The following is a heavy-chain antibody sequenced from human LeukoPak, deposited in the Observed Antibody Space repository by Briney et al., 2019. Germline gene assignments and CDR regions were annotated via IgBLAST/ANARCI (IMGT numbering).Heavy chain of an antibody. CDR3: ARDRVLGSGSSDS. J-gene: IGHJ5*01. V-gene: IGHV3-74*01. Sequence: GGSLRLSCAASGVVFSSHWMHWVRQAPGKGLVWVARVRGDGEDLNYADSVRGRFTISRDNAKNKVYLQMNSLQVDDTAVYFCARDRVLGSGSSDSWGQGTLVTVST. CDR1: GVVFSSHW. CDR2: VRGDGEDL. D-gene: IGHD3-10*01.